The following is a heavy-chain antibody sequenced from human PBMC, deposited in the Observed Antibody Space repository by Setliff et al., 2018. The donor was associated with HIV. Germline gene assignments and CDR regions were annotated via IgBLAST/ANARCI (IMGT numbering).Heavy chain of an antibody. CDR3: ARVALSVTRTSRRAFDI. V-gene: IGHV4-61*02. CDR2: IYTSGST. D-gene: IGHD1-7*01. Sequence: SETLSLTCTVSGGSISSGSYYWSWIRQPAGKGLEWIGRIYTSGSTNYNPSLKSRVTMSVDTSKNQFSLKLRSVIAADTAVYYCARVALSVTRTSRRAFDIWGQGTMVTVSS. J-gene: IGHJ3*02. CDR1: GGSISSGSYY.